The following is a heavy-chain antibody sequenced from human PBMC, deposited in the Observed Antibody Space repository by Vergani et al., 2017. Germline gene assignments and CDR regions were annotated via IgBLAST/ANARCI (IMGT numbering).Heavy chain of an antibody. CDR1: GGSISSGGYY. V-gene: IGHV4-31*03. D-gene: IGHD3-22*01. CDR2: IYYSGSP. Sequence: QVQLQESGPGLVKPSQTLSLTCTVSGGSISSGGYYWSWIRQHPGKGLEWIGYIYYSGSPYYNPSLKSRVTISVDTSKNQFSLKLSSLTAADTAVYYCAXFPYHYDSSGYSTIAFDIWGQGTMVTVSS. J-gene: IGHJ3*02. CDR3: AXFPYHYDSSGYSTIAFDI.